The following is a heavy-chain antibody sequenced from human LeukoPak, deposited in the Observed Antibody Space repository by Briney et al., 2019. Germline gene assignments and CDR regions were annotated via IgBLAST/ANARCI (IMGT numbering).Heavy chain of an antibody. J-gene: IGHJ4*02. CDR1: GFTFSNAW. CDR2: ITKKIDGGTT. CDR3: TRGPRPFDY. Sequence: GGSLRLSCTASGFTFSNAWMSWVRQAPGKGLEWVGRITKKIDGGTTTYAASVRGRFTISRDDSKDTLYLQMNSLKTDDTAVYHCTRGPRPFDYWGQGTLVTVSS. V-gene: IGHV3-15*01.